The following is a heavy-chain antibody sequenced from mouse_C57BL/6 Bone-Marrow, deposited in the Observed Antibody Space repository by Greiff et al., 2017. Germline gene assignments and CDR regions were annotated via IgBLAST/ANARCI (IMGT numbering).Heavy chain of an antibody. J-gene: IGHJ1*03. CDR2: IDPSDSYT. CDR1: GYTFTSYC. CDR3: ARGDRYFDV. V-gene: IGHV1-69*01. Sequence: QVQLQQPGAELVMPGASVKLSCKASGYTFTSYCMHWVKQRPGQGLEWIGEIDPSDSYTNYNQKFKGKSTLTVDKSSSTTYMQLSSLTSEDSAVYYCARGDRYFDVWGTGTTVTVSS.